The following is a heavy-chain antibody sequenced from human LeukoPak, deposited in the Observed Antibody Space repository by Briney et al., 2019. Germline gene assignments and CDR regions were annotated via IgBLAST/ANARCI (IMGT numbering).Heavy chain of an antibody. D-gene: IGHD6-13*01. CDR3: AREVGYSSSWYEGGENAFDI. J-gene: IGHJ3*02. Sequence: PSETLSLTCGVYGGSFSGYYWSWIRQPPGKGLEWIGEINHSGSTNYNPSLKSRVTMTRDTSTSTVYMELSSLRSEDTAVYYCAREVGYSSSWYEGGENAFDIWGQGTMVTVSS. CDR1: GGSFSGYY. V-gene: IGHV4-34*10. CDR2: INHSGST.